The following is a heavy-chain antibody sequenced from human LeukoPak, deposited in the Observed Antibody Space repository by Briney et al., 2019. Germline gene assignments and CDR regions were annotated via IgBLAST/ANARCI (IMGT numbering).Heavy chain of an antibody. CDR3: AKGGISGYLEY. Sequence: AGGSLRLSCAASGFNFSNYALSWVRQAPGKGLEWISSISSSGATTYYADSVKGRLTISRDNSKSTLSLQMNRLRAEDTAVYYCAKGGISGYLEYWGQGTLVTVSS. D-gene: IGHD2-15*01. CDR1: GFNFSNYA. CDR2: ISSSGATT. V-gene: IGHV3-23*01. J-gene: IGHJ4*02.